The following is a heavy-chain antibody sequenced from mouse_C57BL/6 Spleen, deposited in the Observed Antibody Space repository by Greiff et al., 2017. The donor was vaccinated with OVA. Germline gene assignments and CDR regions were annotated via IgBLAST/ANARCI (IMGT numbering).Heavy chain of an antibody. CDR2: ISRGSSTI. Sequence: EVQRVESGGGLVKPGGSLKLSCAASGFTFSDYGMHWVRQAPEQGLEWVAYISRGSSTIYYADTVKGRFTLSRDNAKNTLYLQMTSLRSEDTAMYDSARPSRGDYFDYWGQGTTLTVSS. CDR3: ARPSRGDYFDY. CDR1: GFTFSDYG. V-gene: IGHV5-17*01. J-gene: IGHJ2*01.